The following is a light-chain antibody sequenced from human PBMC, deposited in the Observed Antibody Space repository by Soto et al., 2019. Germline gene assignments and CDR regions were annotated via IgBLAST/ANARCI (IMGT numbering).Light chain of an antibody. J-gene: IGKJ1*01. V-gene: IGKV3-20*01. CDR2: GAS. CDR3: KHYGTSPLT. CDR1: QSVSNNY. Sequence: EIVLTQSPGTLSLSPGERATLSCRASQSVSNNYLAWYQQKPGQAPRLLIYGASNRATGIQDRFSGSGSGTDFTLTIRRLEPEDFAVYYCKHYGTSPLTFGQGTKVDIK.